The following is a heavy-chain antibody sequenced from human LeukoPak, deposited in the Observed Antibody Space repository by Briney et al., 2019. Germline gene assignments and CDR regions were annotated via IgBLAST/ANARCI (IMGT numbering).Heavy chain of an antibody. CDR2: INAGNGNT. CDR1: GYTFTSYA. Sequence: ASVKVSCKASGYTFTSYAMNWVRQAPGQRLEWMGWINAGNGNTKYSQKFQGRVTITRDTSASTAYMELSSLRSEDTAVYYCAREEGSYYFFDYWGQGTLVTVSS. V-gene: IGHV1-3*01. D-gene: IGHD3-10*01. CDR3: AREEGSYYFFDY. J-gene: IGHJ4*02.